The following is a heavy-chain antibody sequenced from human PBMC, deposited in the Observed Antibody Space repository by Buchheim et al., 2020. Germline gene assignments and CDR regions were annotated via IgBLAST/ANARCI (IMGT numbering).Heavy chain of an antibody. Sequence: EVQLVESGGGLVQPGGSLRLSCAASGFSFSTSWMHWVRQAPGKGLVWVSRINSDGSGTIYVDSVKGRFTISRDNAKNTLFLQMNSLRAEDTAIYYCTRDSTSGSYDYWGQGTL. CDR1: GFSFSTSW. CDR3: TRDSTSGSYDY. J-gene: IGHJ4*02. CDR2: INSDGSGT. V-gene: IGHV3-74*01. D-gene: IGHD3-10*01.